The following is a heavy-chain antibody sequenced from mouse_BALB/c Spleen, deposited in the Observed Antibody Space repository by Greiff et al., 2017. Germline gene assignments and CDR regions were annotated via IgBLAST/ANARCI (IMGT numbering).Heavy chain of an antibody. CDR2: ISYSGST. J-gene: IGHJ4*01. V-gene: IGHV3-8*02. D-gene: IGHD1-1*01. Sequence: EVKVEESGPSLVKPSQTLSLTCSVTGDSITSGYWNWIRKFPGNKLEYMGYISYSGSTYYNPSLKSRISITRDTSKNQYYLQLNSVTTEDTATYYCARWGYYGSSPYAMEYWGQGTSVTVSS. CDR1: GDSITSGY. CDR3: ARWGYYGSSPYAMEY.